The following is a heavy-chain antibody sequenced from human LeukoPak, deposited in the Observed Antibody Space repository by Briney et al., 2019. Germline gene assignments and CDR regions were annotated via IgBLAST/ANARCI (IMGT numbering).Heavy chain of an antibody. CDR1: GFTFRDAA. Sequence: GGSLRLSCAVSGFTFRDAAMTWVRQAPGRGLEWVSLISSSGNNAYYADSVKGRFTISRDNPKNTLYLQMNSLRAEDTAIYYCANWREGVVADFESWGQGSLVSVSS. CDR2: ISSSGNNA. V-gene: IGHV3-23*01. D-gene: IGHD3-22*01. CDR3: ANWREGVVADFES. J-gene: IGHJ4*02.